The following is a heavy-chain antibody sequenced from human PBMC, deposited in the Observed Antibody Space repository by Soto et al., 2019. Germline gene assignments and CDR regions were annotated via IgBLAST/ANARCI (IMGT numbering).Heavy chain of an antibody. CDR2: ISAHNGST. J-gene: IGHJ4*02. Sequence: QVHLVQSGAEVKKPGASVKVSCKGSGYAFTTYGITWVRQAPGQGLEWMGWISAHNGSTNYAQKLQGRVTVTRDTPTSTAYMELRSLRSNDTAVYYCARGRYEDYWGQGALVTVSS. CDR3: ARGRYEDY. D-gene: IGHD1-20*01. V-gene: IGHV1-18*01. CDR1: GYAFTTYG.